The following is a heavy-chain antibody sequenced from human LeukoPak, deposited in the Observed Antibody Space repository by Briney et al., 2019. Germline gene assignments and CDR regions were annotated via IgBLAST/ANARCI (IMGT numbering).Heavy chain of an antibody. D-gene: IGHD1-20*01. CDR1: GGTFSSYT. CDR3: ARAHNWEGPKGD. CDR2: IIPIFGTP. J-gene: IGHJ3*01. V-gene: IGHV1-69*06. Sequence: GASVKVSCKASGGTFSSYTISWVRQAPGQGLEWMGGIIPIFGTPIYAQRFQGRVTITADKSTSTAYMELRSLRSEDTAVYYCARAHNWEGPKGDWGQGTMVIVSS.